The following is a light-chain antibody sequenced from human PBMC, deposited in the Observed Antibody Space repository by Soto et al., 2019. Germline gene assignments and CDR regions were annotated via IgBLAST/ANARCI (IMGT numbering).Light chain of an antibody. J-gene: IGKJ3*01. Sequence: QLTQSPSSLSASVGDRVTISCRASQGIANFLAWYQQKPGKAPKLLIYGASTLQSGVPSRFSGSGSGTDFTLTISSLQPEDFATYYCPQLNSFPIPFGPGTKVDIK. CDR2: GAS. V-gene: IGKV1-9*01. CDR3: PQLNSFPIP. CDR1: QGIANF.